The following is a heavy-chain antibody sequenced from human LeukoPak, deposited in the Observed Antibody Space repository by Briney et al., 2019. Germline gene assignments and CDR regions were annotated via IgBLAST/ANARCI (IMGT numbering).Heavy chain of an antibody. Sequence: SETLSLTCTVSGGSISSYYWTWIGQPPGKGLEWIGSIYYSGSTDYNPSLKSRVTISVDTSNNQYSLNLSSVTAADTAVYYCARAYGGNFSFDKWGQPTMVADSS. CDR1: GGSISSYY. CDR3: ARAYGGNFSFDK. J-gene: IGHJ4*02. CDR2: IYYSGST. V-gene: IGHV4-59*01. D-gene: IGHD4-23*01.